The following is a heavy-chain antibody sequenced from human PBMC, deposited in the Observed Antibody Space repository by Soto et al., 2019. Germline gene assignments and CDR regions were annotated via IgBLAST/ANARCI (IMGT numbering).Heavy chain of an antibody. Sequence: EVQLVESGGGLVQPGESLRLSCAASGFTFSSYSMNWVRQAPGKGLEWVSYIHNSSSTIYYADSVRGRFTISRDNAKNSLYLQMNSLREEDTAVYYCARGVQIIVLLPAAIDYWGQGTLVTVSS. J-gene: IGHJ4*02. CDR1: GFTFSSYS. V-gene: IGHV3-48*02. CDR3: ARGVQIIVLLPAAIDY. D-gene: IGHD2-2*01. CDR2: IHNSSSTI.